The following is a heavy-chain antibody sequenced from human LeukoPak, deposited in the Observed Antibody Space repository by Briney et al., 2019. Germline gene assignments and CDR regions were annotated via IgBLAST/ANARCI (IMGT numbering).Heavy chain of an antibody. V-gene: IGHV3-33*01. CDR1: GFTFSSYG. D-gene: IGHD6-19*01. CDR3: ARDSSGYDY. J-gene: IGHJ4*02. CDR2: IWYDGSNK. Sequence: GGSLRLSCAAAGFTFSSYGMHWVRQAPGKGLEGVAVIWYDGSNKYYADSVKGRFTISRDNSKNTLYLQMNSLRAEDTAVYYCARDSSGYDYWGQGPLVTVSS.